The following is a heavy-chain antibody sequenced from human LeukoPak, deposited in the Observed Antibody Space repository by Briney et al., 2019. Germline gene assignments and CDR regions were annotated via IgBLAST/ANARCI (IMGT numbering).Heavy chain of an antibody. J-gene: IGHJ4*02. CDR3: AKDLYGDYDLDC. Sequence: TGGSLRLSCAASGFTFSNYAMSWVRQAPGKGLEWVSTISNSGDATYYADSVKGRFTISRDNSKNTLYLQLNSLRAEDTAVYYCAKDLYGDYDLDCWGQGTLVTVSS. CDR1: GFTFSNYA. CDR2: ISNSGDAT. V-gene: IGHV3-23*01. D-gene: IGHD4-17*01.